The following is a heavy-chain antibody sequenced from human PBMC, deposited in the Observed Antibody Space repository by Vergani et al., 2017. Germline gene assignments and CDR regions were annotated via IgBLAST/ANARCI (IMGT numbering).Heavy chain of an antibody. J-gene: IGHJ4*02. CDR2: LTGGGGST. D-gene: IGHD2-21*02. V-gene: IGHV3-23*04. CDR1: GFTFSTYA. CDR3: AKDLTSY. Sequence: EVQLVESGGGIVKPGGSLRLSCVASGFTFSTYAMHWVRQAPGKGLEWVSALTGGGGSTYYADSFKGRFIISRDNSRDTLYLQMNSLRAEDTAVYYCAKDLTSYWGQGTLVTVSS.